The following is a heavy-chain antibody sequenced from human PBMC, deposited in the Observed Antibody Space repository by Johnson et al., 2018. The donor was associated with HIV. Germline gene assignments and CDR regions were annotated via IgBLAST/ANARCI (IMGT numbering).Heavy chain of an antibody. CDR1: GFSVSNNY. J-gene: IGHJ3*02. Sequence: VQLVESGGGLVQPGGSLRLSCGASGFSVSNNYMNWVRQAPGKGLEWVSVIYSGGTTHYADSVKGRSTISRDNSKNTLYLQMNSLRAEDTAVYYCTRRSPYDAFDILGQGTMVTVSS. CDR3: TRRSPYDAFDI. CDR2: IYSGGTT. V-gene: IGHV3-66*02.